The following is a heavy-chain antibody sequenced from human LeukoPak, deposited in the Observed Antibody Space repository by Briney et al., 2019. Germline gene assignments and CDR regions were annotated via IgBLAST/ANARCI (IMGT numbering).Heavy chain of an antibody. CDR3: ARVEQWLVPFDAFDI. Sequence: VASVKVSCKASGYTFTSYGISWVRQAPGRGLEWMGWISAYNGNTNYAQKFQGRVTMTRDTSISTAYMELSRLRSDDTAVYYCARVEQWLVPFDAFDIWGQGTMVTVSS. CDR1: GYTFTSYG. J-gene: IGHJ3*02. V-gene: IGHV1-18*01. CDR2: ISAYNGNT. D-gene: IGHD6-19*01.